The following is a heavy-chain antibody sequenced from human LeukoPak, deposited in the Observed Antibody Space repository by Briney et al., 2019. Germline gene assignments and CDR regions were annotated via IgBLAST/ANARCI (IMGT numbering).Heavy chain of an antibody. D-gene: IGHD2-2*01. J-gene: IGHJ4*02. CDR2: INAGNGNT. V-gene: IGHV1-3*01. Sequence: GASVKVSCKASGYTSTSYTMHWVRQAPGQRLEWMGWINAGNGNTKYSQKFRGRVTITRDTSASTTFMELSSLRSEDTAVYYCARGTIPAAASHFDYWGQGTLVTVSS. CDR3: ARGTIPAAASHFDY. CDR1: GYTSTSYT.